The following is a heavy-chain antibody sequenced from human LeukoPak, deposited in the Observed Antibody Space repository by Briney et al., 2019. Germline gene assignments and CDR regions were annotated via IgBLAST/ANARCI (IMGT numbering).Heavy chain of an antibody. Sequence: SETLSLTCTVSGGSISSYYWSWIRQPPAKGLEWIGYIYYSGSTNYNPSLKSRVTISVDTSKNQFSLKLSSVTAADTAVYYCASQWEDAFDIWGQGTMVTVSS. CDR2: IYYSGST. D-gene: IGHD1-26*01. CDR1: GGSISSYY. J-gene: IGHJ3*02. V-gene: IGHV4-59*01. CDR3: ASQWEDAFDI.